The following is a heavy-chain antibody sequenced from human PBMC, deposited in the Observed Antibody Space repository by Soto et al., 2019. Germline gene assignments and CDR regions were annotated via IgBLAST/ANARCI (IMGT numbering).Heavy chain of an antibody. CDR3: ARLVGDYYYDSSGQNNWFDP. CDR1: GYSFTSYW. Sequence: GESLKISCKGSGYSFTSYWIGWVRQMPGKGLEWMGIIYPGDSDTRYSPSFQGQVTISADKSISTAYLQWSSLKASDTAMYYCARLVGDYYYDSSGQNNWFDPWGQGTLVTVSS. J-gene: IGHJ5*02. V-gene: IGHV5-51*01. D-gene: IGHD3-22*01. CDR2: IYPGDSDT.